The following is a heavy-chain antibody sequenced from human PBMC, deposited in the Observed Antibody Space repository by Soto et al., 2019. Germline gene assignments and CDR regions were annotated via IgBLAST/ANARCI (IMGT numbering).Heavy chain of an antibody. Sequence: PGGSLRLSCAASGFAFSKYWMHWVRQVPGKGLDWVSRINPDGRVKDYADSVKGRFAISRDSDRNTLYLQLDSLRGEDTAVYHCARESWVPDFWGQGTLVTVSS. CDR1: GFAFSKYW. CDR3: ARESWVPDF. D-gene: IGHD3-10*01. V-gene: IGHV3-74*01. J-gene: IGHJ4*02. CDR2: INPDGRVK.